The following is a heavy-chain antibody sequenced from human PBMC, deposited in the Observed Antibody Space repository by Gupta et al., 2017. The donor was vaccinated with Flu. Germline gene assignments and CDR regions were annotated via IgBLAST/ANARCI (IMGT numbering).Heavy chain of an antibody. V-gene: IGHV4-39*01. CDR1: AGSISRNSYY. D-gene: IGHD2-15*01. J-gene: IGHJ4*02. CDR3: ARHCVGYCSGGTCYYENDY. CDR2: IYYSGNT. Sequence: PLQESGPGLVKPSATLSLTCILSAGSISRNSYYWGWIRQPPGKGLEWSGSIYYSGNTDDDPSLKSRVTILVDTSKNQFSLKLSSVTAADTAVDYCARHCVGYCSGGTCYYENDYWGQGTLVTVSS.